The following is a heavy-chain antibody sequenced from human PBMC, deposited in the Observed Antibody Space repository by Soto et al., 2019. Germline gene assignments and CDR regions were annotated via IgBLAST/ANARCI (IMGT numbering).Heavy chain of an antibody. Sequence: QVQLVQSGAEVKKPGSSVKVSCKASGGTFSNFALISWVRQAPGQGLEWMGGIIPIDATVNYAQKFQGRITLAADESTTTAYMDLCSLSSEDTAVYYCARDLLGCGYTYGDVWGQGTTVTVSS. V-gene: IGHV1-69*12. CDR3: ARDLLGCGYTYGDV. J-gene: IGHJ6*01. CDR1: GGTFSNFA. D-gene: IGHD6-25*01. CDR2: IIPIDATV.